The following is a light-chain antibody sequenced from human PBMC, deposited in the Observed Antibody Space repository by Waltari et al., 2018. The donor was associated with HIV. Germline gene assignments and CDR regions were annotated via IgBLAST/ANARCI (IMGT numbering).Light chain of an antibody. CDR2: VAS. Sequence: EIVLTQSPGTLSLSPGERATLSCRASQNVSSSFLAWYQQKRGHAPRLLIYVASSRATGIPDRFSGSGSGTDFTLTISRLEPEDFAVYYCHQYDNSPKTFGQGTKVEIK. CDR3: HQYDNSPKT. V-gene: IGKV3-20*01. J-gene: IGKJ1*01. CDR1: QNVSSSF.